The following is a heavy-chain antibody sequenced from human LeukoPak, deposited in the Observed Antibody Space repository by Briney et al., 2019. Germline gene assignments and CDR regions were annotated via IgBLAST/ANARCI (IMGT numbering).Heavy chain of an antibody. J-gene: IGHJ5*02. CDR3: ARDEMYYYDSSYWFDP. V-gene: IGHV1-69*05. D-gene: IGHD3-22*01. CDR1: GGTFSSYA. Sequence: SVKVSCKASGGTFSSYAISWVRQAPGQGLEWMGRIIPIFGTANYAQKFQGRVTITTDESTSTAYMELSSLRSEDTAVYYCARDEMYYYDSSYWFDPWGQGTLVSVSS. CDR2: IIPIFGTA.